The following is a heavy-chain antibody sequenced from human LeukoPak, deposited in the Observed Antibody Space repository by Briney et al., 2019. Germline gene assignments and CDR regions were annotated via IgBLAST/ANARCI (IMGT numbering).Heavy chain of an antibody. Sequence: SETLSLTCTVSGGSISSYYWSWIRQPPGKGLEWIGYIYHSGSTYYNPSLKSRVTISVDRSKNQFSLKLSSVTAADTAVYYCARGENYYDTSGYQLGYNWFDPWGQGTLVTVSS. D-gene: IGHD3-22*01. V-gene: IGHV4-59*12. CDR2: IYHSGST. CDR3: ARGENYYDTSGYQLGYNWFDP. J-gene: IGHJ5*02. CDR1: GGSISSYY.